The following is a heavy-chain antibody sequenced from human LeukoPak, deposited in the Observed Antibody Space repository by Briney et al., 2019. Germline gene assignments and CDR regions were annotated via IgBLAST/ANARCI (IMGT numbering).Heavy chain of an antibody. CDR2: IKQDGSEK. V-gene: IGHV3-7*04. J-gene: IGHJ4*02. CDR1: GFTFSRYW. Sequence: GGSLRLSCAASGFTFSRYWMSWVRQAPGKGLEWVANIKQDGSEKYYVDSVKGRFTISRDNAKNSLYLQMNSLTAEDTAVYYCARGYGDSIHFDYWGQGTLVTVSS. CDR3: ARGYGDSIHFDY. D-gene: IGHD4-17*01.